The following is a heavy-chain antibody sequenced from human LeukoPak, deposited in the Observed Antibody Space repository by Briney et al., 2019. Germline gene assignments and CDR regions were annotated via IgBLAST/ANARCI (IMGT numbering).Heavy chain of an antibody. Sequence: AETLSLTRTVSCVYISSSSYYGGWIRQPPAEGQEWIGSICSNGSTYYNTSLNNRVTISVDTSKNQFTLKPSSVTAAAAAVYYCAKERTYTYGVLDFDYWGKGTLVTVS. J-gene: IGHJ4*02. V-gene: IGHV4-39*06. CDR1: CVYISSSSYY. D-gene: IGHD5-18*01. CDR2: ICSNGST. CDR3: AKERTYTYGVLDFDY.